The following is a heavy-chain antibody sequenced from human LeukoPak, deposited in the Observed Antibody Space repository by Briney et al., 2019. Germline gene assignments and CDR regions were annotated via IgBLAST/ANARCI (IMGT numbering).Heavy chain of an antibody. J-gene: IGHJ4*02. V-gene: IGHV3-23*01. D-gene: IGHD4-23*01. CDR2: LSGSGGLA. CDR1: GFTFSIYA. Sequence: PGGSLRLSCAASGFTFSIYAMAWVRQAPGKGLEWASTLSGSGGLAYYADSVKGRFTISRDNSKNTLYLQVNSLRAEDTAVYYCAKEGRPNSGGGYFDYWGQGTLVTVSP. CDR3: AKEGRPNSGGGYFDY.